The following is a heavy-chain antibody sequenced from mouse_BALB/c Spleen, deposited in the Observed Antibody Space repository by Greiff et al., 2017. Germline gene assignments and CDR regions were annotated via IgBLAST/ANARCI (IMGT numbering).Heavy chain of an antibody. V-gene: IGHV5-6-3*01. J-gene: IGHJ2*01. Sequence: EVQLVESGGGLVQPGGSLKLSCAASGFTFSSYGMSWVRQTPDKRLELVATINSNGGSTYYPDSVKGRFTISRDNAKNTLYLQMSSLKSEDTAMYHCAREGYYGNPYYFDYWGQGTTLTVSS. CDR2: INSNGGST. D-gene: IGHD2-1*01. CDR1: GFTFSSYG. CDR3: AREGYYGNPYYFDY.